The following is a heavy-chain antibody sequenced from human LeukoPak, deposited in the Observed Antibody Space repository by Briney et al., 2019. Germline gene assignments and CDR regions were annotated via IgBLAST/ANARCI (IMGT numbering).Heavy chain of an antibody. CDR1: GYTFTSYG. Sequence: GASVKVSCKASGYTFTSYGISWVRQVPGQGLEWMGWISAYNGNTNYAQKLQGRVTMTTDTSTSTAYMELRSLRSDDTAVYYCARDSTNYYDSSGYYGPYYYYGMDVWGQGTTVTVSS. V-gene: IGHV1-18*01. CDR2: ISAYNGNT. D-gene: IGHD3-22*01. CDR3: ARDSTNYYDSSGYYGPYYYYGMDV. J-gene: IGHJ6*02.